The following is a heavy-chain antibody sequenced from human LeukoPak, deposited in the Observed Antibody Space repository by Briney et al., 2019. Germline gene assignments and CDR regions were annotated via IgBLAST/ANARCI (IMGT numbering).Heavy chain of an antibody. CDR3: ARDPTLQSMVRGVIIPEDY. V-gene: IGHV3-7*01. D-gene: IGHD3-10*01. J-gene: IGHJ4*02. CDR2: IKQDGSEK. CDR1: GFSFSSYW. Sequence: PGGSLRLSCAASGFSFSSYWMSWVRQAPGKGLEWVANIKQDGSEKYYVDSVKGRFTISRDNAKNSLYLQMNSLRAEDTAVYYCARDPTLQSMVRGVIIPEDYWGQGTLVTVPS.